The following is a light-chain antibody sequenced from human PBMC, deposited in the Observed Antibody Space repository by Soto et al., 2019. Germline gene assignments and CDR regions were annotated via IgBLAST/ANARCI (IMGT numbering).Light chain of an antibody. V-gene: IGLV2-14*03. CDR3: GSYTTITPYV. CDR2: DVS. CDR1: SSDVGGFDY. Sequence: QSALTQPASVSGSPGQSITISCTGTSSDVGGFDYVSWYQQHPGKAPKLMIYDVSNRPSAVSNRFSGSKSGNTASLTISGFQAEDEADYYCGSYTTITPYVFPTGTTGTVL. J-gene: IGLJ1*01.